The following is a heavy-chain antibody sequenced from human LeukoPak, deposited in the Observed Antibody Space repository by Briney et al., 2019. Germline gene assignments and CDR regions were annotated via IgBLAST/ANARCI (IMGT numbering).Heavy chain of an antibody. V-gene: IGHV5-51*01. CDR2: IYPGDSDT. CDR1: GYIFINYW. D-gene: IGHD3-10*01. Sequence: GESLQISCKASGYIFINYWIGWVRQMPGKGLEWMGIIYPGDSDTRYSPSFQGQVTISADKSISTAYLQWSSLKASDTAMYYCARRDYYGSGSHFDYWGQGTLVTVSS. J-gene: IGHJ4*02. CDR3: ARRDYYGSGSHFDY.